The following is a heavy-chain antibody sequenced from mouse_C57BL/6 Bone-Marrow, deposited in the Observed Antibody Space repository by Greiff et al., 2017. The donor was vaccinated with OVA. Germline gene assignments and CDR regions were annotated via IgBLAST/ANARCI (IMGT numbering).Heavy chain of an antibody. CDR3: AIARKLVYDYDEAWFAY. CDR2: INPNYGTT. Sequence: VQLQQPGPELVKPGASVKISCKASGYSFTDYYMNWVKQSTGKSLEWIGVINPNYGTTSYNQKFKGKATLTVDKSSSTAYMQLNSLTSEDSAVYYCAIARKLVYDYDEAWFAYWGQGTLVTVSA. CDR1: GYSFTDYY. V-gene: IGHV1-39*01. D-gene: IGHD2-4*01. J-gene: IGHJ3*01.